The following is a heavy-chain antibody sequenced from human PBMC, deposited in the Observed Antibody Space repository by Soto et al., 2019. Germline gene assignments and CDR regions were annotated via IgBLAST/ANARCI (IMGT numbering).Heavy chain of an antibody. CDR2: IYYSGST. J-gene: IGHJ4*02. D-gene: IGHD4-17*01. V-gene: IGHV4-30-4*01. Sequence: PSETLSLTCTVSGGSISSGDYYWSWIRQPPGKSLEWIGYIYYSGSTYYNPSLKSRVTISVDTSKNQFSLNLDSMTAADTAVYYCARVQTTVITGAPYYFDYWGQGTLVTVSS. CDR1: GGSISSGDYY. CDR3: ARVQTTVITGAPYYFDY.